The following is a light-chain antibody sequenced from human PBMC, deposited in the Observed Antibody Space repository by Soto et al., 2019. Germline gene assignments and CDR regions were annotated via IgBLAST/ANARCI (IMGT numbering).Light chain of an antibody. V-gene: IGKV3-15*01. CDR2: GAS. Sequence: EIVMTQSPATLSVSPGERATLSCRASQSVSSNLAWYQQKPGQAPRLLISGASTRATGIPARFSGSGSGTEFTLTISSLHSEDFAVYYCQQYNNWPPWTFSQGTKVDIK. CDR3: QQYNNWPPWT. J-gene: IGKJ1*01. CDR1: QSVSSN.